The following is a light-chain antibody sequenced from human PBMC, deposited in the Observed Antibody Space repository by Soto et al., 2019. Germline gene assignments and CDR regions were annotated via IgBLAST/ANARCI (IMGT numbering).Light chain of an antibody. Sequence: DIQMTQSPSSLSASVGDRVTITCRTGQTISNSLNWYQQKPGKAPKLLIYAISNLQSGVPSRFSGSGSGTDFTLTISSLQPEDFATYHCQQSYTTPWTFGQGTEVAIK. CDR3: QQSYTTPWT. CDR1: QTISNS. J-gene: IGKJ1*01. CDR2: AIS. V-gene: IGKV1-39*01.